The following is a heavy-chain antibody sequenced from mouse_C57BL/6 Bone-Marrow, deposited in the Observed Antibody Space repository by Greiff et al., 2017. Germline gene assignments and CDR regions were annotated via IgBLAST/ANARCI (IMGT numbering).Heavy chain of an antibody. J-gene: IGHJ3*01. D-gene: IGHD1-1*01. CDR1: SYTFTSYW. Sequence: QVQLQQPGAELVGPGSSVKLSCKASSYTFTSYWMGWVKQRPGQGLEWIGKIYPSDSETHYNQKFKDKATLTVDKSSSTAYMQLSSLTSEDSAVYYCALYYYGSSKFAYWGQGTLVTVSA. CDR2: IYPSDSET. V-gene: IGHV1-61*01. CDR3: ALYYYGSSKFAY.